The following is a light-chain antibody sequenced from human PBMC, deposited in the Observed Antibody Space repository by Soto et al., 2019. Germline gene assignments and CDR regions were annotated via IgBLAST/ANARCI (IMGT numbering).Light chain of an antibody. J-gene: IGKJ5*01. Sequence: ETLMTQSPATLSVSPGERATLSCRASQSVSNYLAWYQQKPGQAPRLLVSAASSRATGIPDRFSGSGSGTDFTLTISSLEPEDFAVYYCQHRSIWPVSFGQGTRLEIK. CDR2: AAS. CDR1: QSVSNY. V-gene: IGKV3-11*01. CDR3: QHRSIWPVS.